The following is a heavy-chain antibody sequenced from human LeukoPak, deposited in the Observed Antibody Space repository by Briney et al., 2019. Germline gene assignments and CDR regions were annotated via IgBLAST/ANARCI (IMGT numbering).Heavy chain of an antibody. D-gene: IGHD6-13*01. Sequence: GGSLRLSCAASGFTLSSYWMHWVRQAPGKGLVWVSRINSDGSSTSYADSVKGRFTISRDNAKNTLYLQMNSLRAEDTAVYYCARGLIAAAGFGDYWGQGTLVTVSS. CDR1: GFTLSSYW. CDR3: ARGLIAAAGFGDY. J-gene: IGHJ4*02. V-gene: IGHV3-74*01. CDR2: INSDGSST.